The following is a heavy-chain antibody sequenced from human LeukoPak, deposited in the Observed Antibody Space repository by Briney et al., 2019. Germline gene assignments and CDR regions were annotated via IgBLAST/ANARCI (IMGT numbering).Heavy chain of an antibody. CDR1: GFTVSSNY. CDR3: ARAHMVRGVPNYFDY. V-gene: IGHV3-53*01. D-gene: IGHD3-10*01. J-gene: IGHJ4*02. Sequence: GGSLRLSCAASGFTVSSNYMSWVRQAPGKGLEWVSVIYSGGSTYYADSVKGRFTISRDNSKNTLYLQMNSLRAEDTAVYYCARAHMVRGVPNYFDYWGQGTLVTVSS. CDR2: IYSGGST.